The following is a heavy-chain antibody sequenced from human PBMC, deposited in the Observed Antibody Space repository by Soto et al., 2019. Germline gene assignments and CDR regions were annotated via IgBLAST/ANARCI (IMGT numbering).Heavy chain of an antibody. V-gene: IGHV4-34*01. Sequence: QVQLQQWGAGLLKPSETLSLTCAVYGGSFSGYYWSWIRQPPGKGLEWIGEINHSGSTNYNPSLKSRVTISVDTSKTQFSLKLSSVTAADTAVYYCARRPMGYTRTYYYYCMDVWGKGTTVTVSS. CDR2: INHSGST. CDR1: GGSFSGYY. J-gene: IGHJ6*03. D-gene: IGHD6-13*01. CDR3: ARRPMGYTRTYYYYCMDV.